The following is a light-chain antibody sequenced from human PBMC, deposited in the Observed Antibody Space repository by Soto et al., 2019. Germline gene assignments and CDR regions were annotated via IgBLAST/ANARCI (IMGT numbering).Light chain of an antibody. V-gene: IGKV1-5*01. Sequence: EIQMTQYPSTLSASVGDRVTMTCRASQSINSWLAWYQQKPGKAPKLLMYDASSLESGVPSRFSGSGSGTEFTLTISSLQPDDFATYYCQQYSSYTWTFGQGTKVDI. J-gene: IGKJ1*01. CDR2: DAS. CDR3: QQYSSYTWT. CDR1: QSINSW.